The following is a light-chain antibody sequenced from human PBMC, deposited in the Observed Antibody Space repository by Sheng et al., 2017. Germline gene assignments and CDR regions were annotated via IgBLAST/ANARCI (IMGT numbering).Light chain of an antibody. CDR1: QTIRNTY. Sequence: MGMTQSPDTLSVSPGERATLSCRASQTIRNTYLAWYQQKPGQAPRLLIYAISRRATGIPDRFSGSGSGTEFTLTISSLQSEDSAIYYCQQHSDWPLTFGGGTKVEIK. J-gene: IGKJ4*01. CDR3: QQHSDWPLT. CDR2: AIS. V-gene: IGKV3D-15*01.